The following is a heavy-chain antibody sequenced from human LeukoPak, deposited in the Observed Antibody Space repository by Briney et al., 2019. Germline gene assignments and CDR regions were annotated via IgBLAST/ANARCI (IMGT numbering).Heavy chain of an antibody. J-gene: IGHJ4*02. CDR3: ARQTGSGLFTLP. Sequence: SETLSLTCTVSGYSISSGYYWGWIRQPPGKGLEWIGSIYHSGSTYYNPSLKSRVTISVDTAKNQFSLKLTSVTAADTAVYYCARQTGSGLFTLPGGQGTLVTVSS. V-gene: IGHV4-38-2*02. CDR1: GYSISSGYY. D-gene: IGHD3-10*01. CDR2: IYHSGST.